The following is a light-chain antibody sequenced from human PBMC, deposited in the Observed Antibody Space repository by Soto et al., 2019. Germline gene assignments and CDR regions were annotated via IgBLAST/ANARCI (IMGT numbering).Light chain of an antibody. CDR1: QSVSSSY. Sequence: EIVLTQSPGTLSLSPGERATLSCRASQSVSSSYLAWYQQKPGQAPRLLIYGASSRATGIPDRFSGSGSGTDFTLTISRLEPEDFAVYYCQQYGSSPPYTFVQGNKREIK. J-gene: IGKJ2*01. CDR3: QQYGSSPPYT. CDR2: GAS. V-gene: IGKV3-20*01.